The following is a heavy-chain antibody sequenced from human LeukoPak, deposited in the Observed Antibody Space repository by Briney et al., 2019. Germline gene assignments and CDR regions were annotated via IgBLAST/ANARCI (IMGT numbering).Heavy chain of an antibody. CDR1: GFSFKTYS. Sequence: GVSLSLSCTTSGFSFKTYSMSWDRQAPGKGLEGCTAINADTPYYTDAVKGRFTVSRDNSRDTLYLHLNSLRAEDTAIYYCAKEYDLWHEQGNWFDTWGQGVLVTVSS. CDR3: AKEYDLWHEQGNWFDT. J-gene: IGHJ5*02. D-gene: IGHD3-3*01. V-gene: IGHV3-23*01. CDR2: INADTP.